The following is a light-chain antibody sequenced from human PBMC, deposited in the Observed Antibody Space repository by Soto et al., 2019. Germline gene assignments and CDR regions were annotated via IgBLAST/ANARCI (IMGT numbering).Light chain of an antibody. J-gene: IGKJ5*01. V-gene: IGKV3-20*01. CDR2: DAS. CDR3: QHYGSSPPIT. CDR1: QSVNFY. Sequence: EIVLTQSPGSLSLSPGERATLSCRASQSVNFYLAWYQQKPGQAPRLLISDASSRATDVPDRFSGSGSGTDFSLTISRLEPEDFAVYYCQHYGSSPPITFGQGTRLEIK.